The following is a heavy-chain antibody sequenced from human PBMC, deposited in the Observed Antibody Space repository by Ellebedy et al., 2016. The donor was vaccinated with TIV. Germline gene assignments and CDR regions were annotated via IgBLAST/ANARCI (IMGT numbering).Heavy chain of an antibody. CDR2: INQDGSGK. V-gene: IGHV3-7*03. Sequence: GESLKISCAASGFTFGSYWMTWVRQAPGKGLEWVANINQDGSGKYCVDSVKGRFTISRDNAKNSLYLQMNSLRAEDTAVYYCARDKLIGDSYFEYWGQGALVTVSS. D-gene: IGHD7-27*01. J-gene: IGHJ4*02. CDR1: GFTFGSYW. CDR3: ARDKLIGDSYFEY.